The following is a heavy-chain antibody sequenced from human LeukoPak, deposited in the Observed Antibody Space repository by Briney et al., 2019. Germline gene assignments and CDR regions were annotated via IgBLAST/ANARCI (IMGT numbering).Heavy chain of an antibody. CDR2: ISSSGSTI. CDR3: AELGITMIGGV. D-gene: IGHD3-10*02. V-gene: IGHV3-48*04. CDR1: GFTFSNYS. J-gene: IGHJ6*04. Sequence: GGSLRLSCAASGFTFSNYSMNWVRQAPGKGLEWVSYISSSGSTIYYADSVKGRFTISRDNAKNSLYLQMNSLRAEDTAVYYCAELGITMIGGVWGKGTTVTISS.